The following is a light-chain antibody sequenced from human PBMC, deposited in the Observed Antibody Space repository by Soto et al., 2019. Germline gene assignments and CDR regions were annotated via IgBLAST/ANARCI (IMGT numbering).Light chain of an antibody. Sequence: DIQMTQSPSSLSASIGDRVTITCRASQSISSYLNWFQQKPGEAPKLLIQAESSLQSGVPSRFSGSGSGTDFTLTINSLQPEDVAVYYCQQSYSAPVTFGQGTKL. V-gene: IGKV1-39*01. CDR3: QQSYSAPVT. CDR1: QSISSY. J-gene: IGKJ2*01. CDR2: AES.